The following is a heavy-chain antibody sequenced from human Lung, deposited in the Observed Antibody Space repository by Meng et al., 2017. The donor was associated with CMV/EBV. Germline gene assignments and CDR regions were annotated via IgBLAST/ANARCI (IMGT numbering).Heavy chain of an antibody. CDR2: MIPNSVNT. V-gene: IGHV1-8*01. J-gene: IGHJ5*02. Sequence: AEEKKPGASLKGSSKASGYTITSYDISWVRQATGQGLEWMGWMIPNSVNTGYAQKFQGRVTMTRNTSISTAYMELSSLRSEDTAVYYCARGYCSGGSCPVFDPWGQGTLVPSPQ. CDR3: ARGYCSGGSCPVFDP. D-gene: IGHD2-15*01. CDR1: GYTITSYD.